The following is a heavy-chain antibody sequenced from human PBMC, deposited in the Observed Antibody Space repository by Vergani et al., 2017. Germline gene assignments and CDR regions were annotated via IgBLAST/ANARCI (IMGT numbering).Heavy chain of an antibody. V-gene: IGHV1-8*01. CDR3: ARGEDDVRYFDWLPDTESWFDP. CDR2: MNPNSGNT. CDR1: GYTFTSYD. D-gene: IGHD3-9*01. Sequence: QVQLVQSGAEVKKPGASVKVSCKASGYTFTSYDINWVRQATGQGLEWMGWMNPNSGNTGYAQKFQGRVTMTRNTSISPAYMELSSLRSEDTAVYYCARGEDDVRYFDWLPDTESWFDPWGQGTLVTVSS. J-gene: IGHJ5*02.